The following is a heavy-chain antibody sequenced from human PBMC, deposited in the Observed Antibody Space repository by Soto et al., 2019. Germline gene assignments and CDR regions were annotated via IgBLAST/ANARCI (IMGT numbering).Heavy chain of an antibody. CDR1: GGSLSSYY. J-gene: IGHJ4*02. D-gene: IGHD3-16*01. CDR3: ARTWGSTSDF. Sequence: QVQLQESGPGLVKPSETLSLTCVVSGGSLSSYYWSWIRQPPGKGLEWIGYIYYSGSTNYNPSLKSRVTISVDTSKNQFSLKLSSVTAADTAVYYCARTWGSTSDFWGRGTLVIVSS. CDR2: IYYSGST. V-gene: IGHV4-59*01.